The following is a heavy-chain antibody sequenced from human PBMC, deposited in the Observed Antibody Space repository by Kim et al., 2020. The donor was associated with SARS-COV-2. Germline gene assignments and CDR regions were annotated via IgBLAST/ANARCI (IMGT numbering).Heavy chain of an antibody. CDR1: GGSISSSSYY. CDR2: IYYSGST. V-gene: IGHV4-39*02. J-gene: IGHJ4*02. Sequence: SETLSLTCTVSGGSISSSSYYWGWIRQPPGKGLEWIGSIYYSGSTYYNPSLKSRVTISVDTSKNQFSLKLSSVTAADTAVYYCARERAGGYDFGYWGQGTLVTVSS. D-gene: IGHD5-12*01. CDR3: ARERAGGYDFGY.